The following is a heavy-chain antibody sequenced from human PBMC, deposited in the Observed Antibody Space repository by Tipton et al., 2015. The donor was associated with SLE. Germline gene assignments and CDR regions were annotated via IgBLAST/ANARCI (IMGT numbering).Heavy chain of an antibody. CDR2: IYHSGST. Sequence: TLSLTCTVSGGSISSNGYYWSWIRQHPGRGLEWIAYIYHSGSTYYNPSLQSRVTMSVDTSKNQFSLRLSSVTAADTAVYYCARGGVGGYDYFDSWGQGTLVTVSS. CDR1: GGSISSNGYY. J-gene: IGHJ4*02. CDR3: ARGGVGGYDYFDS. D-gene: IGHD5-12*01. V-gene: IGHV4-31*03.